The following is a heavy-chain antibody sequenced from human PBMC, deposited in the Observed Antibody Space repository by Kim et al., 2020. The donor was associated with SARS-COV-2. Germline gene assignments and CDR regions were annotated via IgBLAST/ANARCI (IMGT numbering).Heavy chain of an antibody. CDR1: GGSISSGGYY. CDR2: IYYSGSP. Sequence: SETLSLTCTVSGGSISSGGYYWSWIRQHPGKGLEWIGYIYYSGSPSYNPSLKSRVTISVDTSKNQFSLRLSSVTVADTAVYYCARDPTSIPAAVLWCQGTLVAVSS. J-gene: IGHJ4*02. V-gene: IGHV4-31*03. D-gene: IGHD6-13*01. CDR3: ARDPTSIPAAVL.